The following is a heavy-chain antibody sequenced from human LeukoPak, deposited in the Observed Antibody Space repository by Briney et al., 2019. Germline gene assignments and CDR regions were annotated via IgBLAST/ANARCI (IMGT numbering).Heavy chain of an antibody. D-gene: IGHD1-26*01. J-gene: IGHJ4*02. CDR2: INVDGSSI. CDR1: GFTLNNYW. Sequence: GGSLRLSCAASGFTLNNYWMHWVRQAPRKGLVWVSRINVDGSSISYADSVKGRFTISRDNARNTLYLQMNSLRAEDTAVYYCTRIKWDLTYFDYWGQGTLVTASS. V-gene: IGHV3-74*01. CDR3: TRIKWDLTYFDY.